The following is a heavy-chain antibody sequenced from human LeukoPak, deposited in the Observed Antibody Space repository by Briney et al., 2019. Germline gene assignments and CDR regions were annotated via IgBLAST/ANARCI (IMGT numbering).Heavy chain of an antibody. CDR3: ARRHKHYYQIDY. V-gene: IGHV1-46*01. CDR1: GYTFTSYY. Sequence: ASMKVSCKASGYTFTSYYVHWVRQAPGQGLEWMGMVNPSGGSTSYAQKFQGRVTMTRDTSTTTVYMELSSLRSDDTAVFYCARRHKHYYQIDYWGQGTLVTVSS. J-gene: IGHJ4*02. D-gene: IGHD1-26*01. CDR2: VNPSGGST.